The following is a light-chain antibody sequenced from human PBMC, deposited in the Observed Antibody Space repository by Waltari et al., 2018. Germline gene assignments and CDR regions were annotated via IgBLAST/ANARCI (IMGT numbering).Light chain of an antibody. CDR2: RAS. J-gene: IGKJ1*01. CDR3: QQHGTLPAT. V-gene: IGKV3-20*01. Sequence: EIVLTQSPGTASLSPGERVTLSCRASQSVCSSSLAWYQQKPGQAPRLVIYRASRRATGIPDRFSGSGAGTDFSLTISRLEPEDFAGYYCQQHGTLPATFGQGTKVEIK. CDR1: QSVCSSS.